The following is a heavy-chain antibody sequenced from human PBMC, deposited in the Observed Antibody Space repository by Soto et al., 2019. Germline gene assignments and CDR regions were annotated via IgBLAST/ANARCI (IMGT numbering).Heavy chain of an antibody. D-gene: IGHD5-12*01. CDR1: GCSLSSSEMC. J-gene: IGHJ4*02. Sequence: GPTLVSHTHTLTLTCAFSGCSLSSSEMCVSWIRQPPGKALELLALIDWDDDKFYSTSLKTRLTISKYTSKNQVVLTVTNMDPVDTATYYCARTRFSGYNNQFDYWGQGTLVTVYS. CDR2: IDWDDDK. V-gene: IGHV2-70*01. CDR3: ARTRFSGYNNQFDY.